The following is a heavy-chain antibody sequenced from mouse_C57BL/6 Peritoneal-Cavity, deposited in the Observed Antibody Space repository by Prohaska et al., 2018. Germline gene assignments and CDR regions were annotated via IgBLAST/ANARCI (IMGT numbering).Heavy chain of an antibody. CDR3: VSYYGSSHFDY. J-gene: IGHJ2*01. CDR1: GYTFTDYY. Sequence: EVQLQQSGPVLVKPGASVTMSCKASGYTFTDYYMNWVKQSHGKSLEWIGVIKPYNGGTSYNQKFKGKATLTVDKSTSTAYMELNSLTSEDSAVYYCVSYYGSSHFDYWGQGTTLTVSS. V-gene: IGHV1-19*01. CDR2: IKPYNGGT. D-gene: IGHD1-1*01.